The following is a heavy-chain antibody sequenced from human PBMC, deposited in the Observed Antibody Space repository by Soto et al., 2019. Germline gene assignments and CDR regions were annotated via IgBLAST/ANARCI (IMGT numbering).Heavy chain of an antibody. CDR3: AKDSFVFDYYYGMDV. CDR2: ISYDGSNK. V-gene: IGHV3-30*18. Sequence: GGSLRLSCAASGFTFSSYGMHWVRQAPGKGLEWVAVISYDGSNKYYADSVKGRFTISRDNSKNTLYLQMNSLRAEDTAVYYCAKDSFVFDYYYGMDVWGQGTTVTVSS. J-gene: IGHJ6*02. CDR1: GFTFSSYG. D-gene: IGHD3-3*01.